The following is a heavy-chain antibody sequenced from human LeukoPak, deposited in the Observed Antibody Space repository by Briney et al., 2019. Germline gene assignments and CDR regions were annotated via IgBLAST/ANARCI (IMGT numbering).Heavy chain of an antibody. V-gene: IGHV3-30*03. D-gene: IGHD3-3*01. Sequence: PGGSLRLSCAPSGFTFSRHGMHWVRKAPGKGLKWVAIISNDGSRKYYAHSVEGRFTISRDNSKNTLYLQMDSLRAEDTAVHYCARDRAWNYFDYWGQGTLVTVSS. CDR3: ARDRAWNYFDY. J-gene: IGHJ4*02. CDR2: ISNDGSRK. CDR1: GFTFSRHG.